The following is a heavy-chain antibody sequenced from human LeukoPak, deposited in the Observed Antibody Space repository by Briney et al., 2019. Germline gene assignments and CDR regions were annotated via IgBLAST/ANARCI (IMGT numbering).Heavy chain of an antibody. CDR2: ISSSSSYI. J-gene: IGHJ4*02. V-gene: IGHV3-21*01. CDR1: GFTFSNYS. Sequence: GGSLRLSCAASGFTFSNYSMNWVRQAPGKGLEWVSSISSSSSYIYYADSVKGRFTISRDNAKNSLYLQMNSLRAEDTAVYYCARDRWEETTVVTPMDYWGQGTLVTVSS. D-gene: IGHD4-23*01. CDR3: ARDRWEETTVVTPMDY.